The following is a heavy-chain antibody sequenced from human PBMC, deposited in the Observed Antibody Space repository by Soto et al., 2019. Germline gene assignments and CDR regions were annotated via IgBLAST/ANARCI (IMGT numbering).Heavy chain of an antibody. D-gene: IGHD3-10*01. Sequence: PGGSLRLSCAASGFSLNIYSINWVRQAPGKGPEWVTLISYDGDNKKYAVSVEGRFTVSRDTSKNMVYLEMNSLRPDDTAVYYCVRDGGYYGSGSYYNYFDYWGQGTMVTVSS. CDR1: GFSLNIYS. V-gene: IGHV3-30-3*01. CDR3: VRDGGYYGSGSYYNYFDY. CDR2: ISYDGDNK. J-gene: IGHJ4*02.